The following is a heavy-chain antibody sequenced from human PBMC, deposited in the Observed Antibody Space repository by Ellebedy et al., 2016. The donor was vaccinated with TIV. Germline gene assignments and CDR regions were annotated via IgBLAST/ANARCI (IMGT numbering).Heavy chain of an antibody. V-gene: IGHV1-24*01. CDR1: GYTLTELS. CDR3: ARNPSYGSGSYKRVFDY. CDR2: FDPEDGET. J-gene: IGHJ4*02. D-gene: IGHD3-10*01. Sequence: ASVKVSXXVSGYTLTELSMHWVRQAPGKGLEWMGGFDPEDGETIYAQKFQGRVTMTEDTSTDTAYMELSSLRSEDTAVYYCARNPSYGSGSYKRVFDYWGQGTLVTVSS.